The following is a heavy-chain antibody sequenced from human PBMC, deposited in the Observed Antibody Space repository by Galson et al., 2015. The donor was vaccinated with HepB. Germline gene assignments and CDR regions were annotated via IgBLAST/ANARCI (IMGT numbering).Heavy chain of an antibody. CDR3: ARDKLETVSGTGYFQH. CDR1: GLMFSSYA. J-gene: IGHJ1*01. D-gene: IGHD6-19*01. CDR2: ISYGGRNK. V-gene: IGHV3-30*04. Sequence: SLRLSCAASGLMFSSYAMHWVRRAPGKGLEWVAVISYGGRNKYYVDSVKGRFTISRDNSKNTLYLQMNSLRAEDTAVYYCARDKLETVSGTGYFQHWGQGTLVTVSS.